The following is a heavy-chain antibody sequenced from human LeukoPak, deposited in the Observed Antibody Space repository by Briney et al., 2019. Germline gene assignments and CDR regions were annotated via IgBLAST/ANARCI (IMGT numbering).Heavy chain of an antibody. J-gene: IGHJ4*02. Sequence: SSQTLSLTCTVSGGSISSGGYSWSWIRQPPGKGLEWIGYIYHSGSTYYNPSLKSRVTISVDRSKNQFSLKLSSVTAADTAVYYCARGLDVEDEGTNYFDYWGQGTLVTVSS. D-gene: IGHD2-15*01. CDR3: ARGLDVEDEGTNYFDY. CDR1: GGSISSGGYS. CDR2: IYHSGST. V-gene: IGHV4-30-2*01.